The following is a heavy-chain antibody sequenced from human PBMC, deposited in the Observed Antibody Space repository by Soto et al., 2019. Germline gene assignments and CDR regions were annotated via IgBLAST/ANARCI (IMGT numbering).Heavy chain of an antibody. CDR1: GFTFSSYA. V-gene: IGHV3-23*01. D-gene: IGHD6-19*01. Sequence: EVHLLESGGDLVQPGGSLRLSCAASGFTFSSYAMSWVRQAPGKGLQWVSALSHTSTNIFYADSVKGRFTISRDNSKNTMSLQMNSLRAEDTAIYYCAKLAGAQWMFDYWGQGILVTVSS. CDR2: LSHTSTNI. CDR3: AKLAGAQWMFDY. J-gene: IGHJ4*02.